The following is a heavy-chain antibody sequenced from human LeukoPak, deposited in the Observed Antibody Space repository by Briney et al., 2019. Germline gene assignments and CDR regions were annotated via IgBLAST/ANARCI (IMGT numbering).Heavy chain of an antibody. V-gene: IGHV3-23*01. Sequence: GGSLRLSCAASGFSFSTYSMSWVRQAPGKGLEWVSVISDTGATTFYADSVKGRFTISRDNSKNTLYLQMNSLRAEDTAVYYCAKATTRFLEWLLSDYWGQGTLATVSS. CDR2: ISDTGATT. CDR3: AKATTRFLEWLLSDY. J-gene: IGHJ4*02. D-gene: IGHD3-3*01. CDR1: GFSFSTYS.